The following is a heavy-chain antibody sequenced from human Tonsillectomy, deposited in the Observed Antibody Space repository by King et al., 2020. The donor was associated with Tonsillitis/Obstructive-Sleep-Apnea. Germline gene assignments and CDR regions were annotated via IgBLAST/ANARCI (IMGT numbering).Heavy chain of an antibody. CDR3: ARGGMTTVVTPNGMDG. Sequence: QLVQSGAEVKKPGASVKVSCKTSGYTFTSYDINWVRQATGQGLEWMGWMNPNSGNTGYAQKFQGRVTMTRNTSISTAYMELSSLRSEDTAVYYCARGGMTTVVTPNGMDGWGQGTTVTVSS. V-gene: IGHV1-8*01. J-gene: IGHJ6*02. CDR1: GYTFTSYD. CDR2: MNPNSGNT. D-gene: IGHD4-23*01.